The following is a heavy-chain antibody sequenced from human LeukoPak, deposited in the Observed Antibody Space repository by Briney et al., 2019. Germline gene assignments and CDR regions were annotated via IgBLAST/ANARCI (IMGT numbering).Heavy chain of an antibody. CDR2: IYYSGST. D-gene: IGHD6-13*01. CDR3: ARHKRQQLVPYYFDY. V-gene: IGHV4-31*03. CDR1: GGSISSGGYS. J-gene: IGHJ4*02. Sequence: NPSQTLSLTCTVSGGSISSGGYSWSWLRQHPGKGLEWIGYIYYSGSTYYNPSLKSRVTISVDTSKNQFSLKLSSVTAADTAVYYCARHKRQQLVPYYFDYWGQGTLVTVSS.